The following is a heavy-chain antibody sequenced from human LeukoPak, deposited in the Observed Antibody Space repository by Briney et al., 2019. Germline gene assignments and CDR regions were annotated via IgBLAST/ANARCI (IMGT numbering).Heavy chain of an antibody. V-gene: IGHV3-11*01. CDR1: GFTFSDYY. Sequence: GGSLRLSCAASGFTFSDYYMSWIRQAPGKGLEWVSYISSSGSTIYYADSVKGRFTISRDNAKNSLYLQMNSLRAEDTALYYCAKGAWDRYCSSTSCSLDYWGQGTLVTVSS. J-gene: IGHJ4*02. D-gene: IGHD2-2*01. CDR2: ISSSGSTI. CDR3: AKGAWDRYCSSTSCSLDY.